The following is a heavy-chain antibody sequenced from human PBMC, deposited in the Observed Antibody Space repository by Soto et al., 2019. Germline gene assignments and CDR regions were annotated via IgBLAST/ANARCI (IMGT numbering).Heavy chain of an antibody. Sequence: GSLRLSCAASGFTFSTYWMHWVRQAPGQGLVWVSRIRGDGRETTYADSVKGRFTISRDNAKNTLYLQMNSLRAEDTAVYYCVTASVETSSPVGANWGQGTLVTVSS. CDR3: VTASVETSSPVGAN. D-gene: IGHD2-2*01. J-gene: IGHJ4*02. V-gene: IGHV3-74*01. CDR2: IRGDGRET. CDR1: GFTFSTYW.